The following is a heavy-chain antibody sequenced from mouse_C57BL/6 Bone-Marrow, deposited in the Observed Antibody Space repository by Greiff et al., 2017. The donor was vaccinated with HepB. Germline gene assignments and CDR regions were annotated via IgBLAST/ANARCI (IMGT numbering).Heavy chain of an antibody. D-gene: IGHD2-5*01. CDR2: IRNKANGYTT. V-gene: IGHV7-3*01. J-gene: IGHJ2*01. Sequence: EVHLVESGGGLVQPGGSLSLSCAASGFTFTDYYMSWVRQPPGKALEWLGFIRNKANGYTTEYSASVKGRFTISRDNSQSILYLQMNALRAEDSATDYCARFSYSNYYFDYWGQGTTLTVSS. CDR3: ARFSYSNYYFDY. CDR1: GFTFTDYY.